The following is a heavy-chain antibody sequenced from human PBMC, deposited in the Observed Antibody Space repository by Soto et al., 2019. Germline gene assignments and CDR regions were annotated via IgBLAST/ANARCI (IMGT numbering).Heavy chain of an antibody. CDR2: ISSSSATV. CDR3: ARDGVLATGPIEY. V-gene: IGHV3-11*01. Sequence: QVQLVESGGGLVEPGGSLRLSCAASGFTLSDYYMSWVRQAPGQGLEWLSYISSSSATVYYVDSVKGRFTTSRDNAKNSLYLQMDSLRVEDTAVYYCARDGVLATGPIEYWGQGAQVTVSS. CDR1: GFTLSDYY. J-gene: IGHJ4*02. D-gene: IGHD5-12*01.